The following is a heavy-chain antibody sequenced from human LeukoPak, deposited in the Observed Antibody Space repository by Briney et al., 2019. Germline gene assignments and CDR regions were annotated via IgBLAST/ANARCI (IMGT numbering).Heavy chain of an antibody. J-gene: IGHJ4*02. D-gene: IGHD3-16*01. V-gene: IGHV1-8*01. CDR3: ARLRGSYIDS. CDR2: MNPNSGNT. Sequence: ASVKVSCKASGYTFTSYEISRVRQATGQGLEWMGWMNPNSGNTGYAQKFQGRVTMTRDTSISTAYMELSNLRSEDTAVYYCARLRGSYIDSWGQGTLVTVSS. CDR1: GYTFTSYE.